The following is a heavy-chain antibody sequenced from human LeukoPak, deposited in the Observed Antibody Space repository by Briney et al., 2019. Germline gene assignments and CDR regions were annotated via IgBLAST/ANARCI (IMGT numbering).Heavy chain of an antibody. CDR3: ARGPGPKAITMIVVPKGGAFDI. CDR2: INHSGST. V-gene: IGHV4-34*01. CDR1: GGSFSGDY. Sequence: SETLSLTCAVSGGSFSGDYWSWIRQPPGKGLEWIGEINHSGSTNYNPSLKSRVTISVDTSKNQFSLKLSSVTAADTAVYYCARGPGPKAITMIVVPKGGAFDIWGQGTMVTVSS. D-gene: IGHD3-22*01. J-gene: IGHJ3*02.